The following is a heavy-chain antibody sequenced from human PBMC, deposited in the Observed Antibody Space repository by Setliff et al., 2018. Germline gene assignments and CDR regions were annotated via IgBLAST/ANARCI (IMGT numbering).Heavy chain of an antibody. Sequence: PSETLSLTYNVSGASINTGTYYWAWIRQPPGKGLEWIGRIHYGGTTYYNASLKSRVTISVDTSKNQFSLRLNSVTAADTAVYYCARTGTYRYFDYWSQGTLVTVSS. CDR3: ARTGTYRYFDY. J-gene: IGHJ4*02. CDR1: GASINTGTYY. CDR2: IHYGGTT. D-gene: IGHD1-26*01. V-gene: IGHV4-39*01.